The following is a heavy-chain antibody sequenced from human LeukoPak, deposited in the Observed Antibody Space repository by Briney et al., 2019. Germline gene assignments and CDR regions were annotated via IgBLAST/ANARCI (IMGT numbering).Heavy chain of an antibody. V-gene: IGHV3-30*18. J-gene: IGHJ4*02. D-gene: IGHD3-22*01. Sequence: PGRSLRLSCAASGFTFSSYGMHWVRQAPGKGLEWVAVISYDGSNKYYADSVKGRFTISRDNSKNTLYLQMNSLRAEHTAVYYCAKRPPRNYYDSSGRIKDYWGQGTLVTVSS. CDR1: GFTFSSYG. CDR3: AKRPPRNYYDSSGRIKDY. CDR2: ISYDGSNK.